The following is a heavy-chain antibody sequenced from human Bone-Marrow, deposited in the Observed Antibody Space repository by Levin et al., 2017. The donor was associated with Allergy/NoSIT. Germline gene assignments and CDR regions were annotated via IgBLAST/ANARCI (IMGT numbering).Heavy chain of an antibody. V-gene: IGHV1-69*13. CDR1: GGTFSSYA. D-gene: IGHD5-18*01. CDR3: ARGGGYSYGPDNWFDP. J-gene: IGHJ5*02. Sequence: ASVKVSCKASGGTFSSYAISWVRQAPGQGLEWMGGIIPIFGTANYAQKFQGRVTITADESTSTAYMELSSLRSEDTAVYYCARGGGYSYGPDNWFDPWGQGTLVTVSS. CDR2: IIPIFGTA.